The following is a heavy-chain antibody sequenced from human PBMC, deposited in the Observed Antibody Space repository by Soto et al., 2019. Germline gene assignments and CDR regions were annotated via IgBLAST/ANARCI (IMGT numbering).Heavy chain of an antibody. CDR1: VYTYSEEP. Sequence: GASVNVSCQGTVYTYSEEPIHWLRPAAGRGGEWMGGFDPDGGETDYAQKFQGRVRMTDDTSTETVYMEVNSLRPEDTAVYYCAPVNRNYKRGCLDSWGQGTLVTVPS. V-gene: IGHV1-24*01. CDR2: FDPDGGET. J-gene: IGHJ5*01. CDR3: APVNRNYKRGCLDS. D-gene: IGHD1-7*01.